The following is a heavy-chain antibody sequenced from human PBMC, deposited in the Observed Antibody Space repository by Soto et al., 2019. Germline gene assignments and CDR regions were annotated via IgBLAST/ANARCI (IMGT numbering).Heavy chain of an antibody. D-gene: IGHD1-26*01. Sequence: EVQLVESGGGLVQPGGSLRLSCAASGFTFSSYWMSWVRQAPGKGLEWVANIKQDGSEKYYVDSVKGRFTISRDNAKNSLYLQMNSLRAEDTAVYYCASPGVGATDPFDYGGQGTLVTVSS. CDR3: ASPGVGATDPFDY. CDR1: GFTFSSYW. CDR2: IKQDGSEK. J-gene: IGHJ4*02. V-gene: IGHV3-7*03.